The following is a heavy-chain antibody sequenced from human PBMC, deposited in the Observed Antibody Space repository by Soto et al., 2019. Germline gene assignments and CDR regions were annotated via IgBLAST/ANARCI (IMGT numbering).Heavy chain of an antibody. CDR1: GYTFTSYY. CDR2: INPSGGST. J-gene: IGHJ6*02. D-gene: IGHD3-9*01. CDR3: ARDFDLRYFDWFFYYYGMDV. V-gene: IGHV1-46*01. Sequence: ASVKVSCKASGYTFTSYYMHWVRQAPGQGLEWMGIINPSGGSTSYAQKFQGRVTMTRDTSTSTVYMELSSLGSEDTAVYYCARDFDLRYFDWFFYYYGMDVWGQGTTVTVSS.